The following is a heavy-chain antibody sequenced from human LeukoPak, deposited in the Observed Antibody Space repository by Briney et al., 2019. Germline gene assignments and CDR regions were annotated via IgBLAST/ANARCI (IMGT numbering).Heavy chain of an antibody. J-gene: IGHJ4*02. Sequence: ASVKVSCKASGYTFTNYAMNWVRQAPGQGLEWMGWINTNTGNPTYAQGFTGRFVFSLDTSVSTAYLQISSLKADDTALYFCARVPPDSSSWYYDYWGQGTLVTVSS. CDR3: ARVPPDSSSWYYDY. V-gene: IGHV7-4-1*02. CDR1: GYTFTNYA. D-gene: IGHD6-13*01. CDR2: INTNTGNP.